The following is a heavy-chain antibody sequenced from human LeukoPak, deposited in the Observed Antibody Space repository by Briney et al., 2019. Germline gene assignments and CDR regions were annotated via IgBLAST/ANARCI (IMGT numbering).Heavy chain of an antibody. Sequence: SETLSLTCTVSGGSISNYYWSWIRQPPGKGLEWIGYIYYSGSTNYNPSLKSRVTISVDTSKNQFSLKLSSVTAADTAVYYCARCDSSGYYSVDYWGQGTLVTVSS. V-gene: IGHV4-59*01. CDR1: GGSISNYY. CDR3: ARCDSSGYYSVDY. CDR2: IYYSGST. D-gene: IGHD3-22*01. J-gene: IGHJ4*02.